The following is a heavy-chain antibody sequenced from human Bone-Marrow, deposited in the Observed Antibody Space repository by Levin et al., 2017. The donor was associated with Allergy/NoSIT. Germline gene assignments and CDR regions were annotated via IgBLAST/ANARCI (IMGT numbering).Heavy chain of an antibody. V-gene: IGHV4-31*03. D-gene: IGHD1-1*01. CDR3: ARLDGYSFDY. CDR1: GGSISSAGYH. CDR2: ISYRGST. Sequence: SCTVSGGSISSAGYHWTWIRQYPGKGLDWIGYISYRGSTYFNPSLKSRLTMSIDTSEQHFSLNLTSVSAADTAIYYCARLDGYSFDYWGQGALVTVSS. J-gene: IGHJ4*02.